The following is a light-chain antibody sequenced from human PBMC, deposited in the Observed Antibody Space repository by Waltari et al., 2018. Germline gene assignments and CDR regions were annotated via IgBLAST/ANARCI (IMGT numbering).Light chain of an antibody. CDR3: CSYAGSSTPVV. Sequence: QSALTQPASVSGSPGQSITISCTGTSSDVGSYNLVSWYQQHPGKAPKLMSYEGSKRPSGGSNRFSGSKSGNTASLTISGLQAEDEADYYCCSYAGSSTPVVFGGGTKLTVL. J-gene: IGLJ2*01. CDR1: SSDVGSYNL. CDR2: EGS. V-gene: IGLV2-23*01.